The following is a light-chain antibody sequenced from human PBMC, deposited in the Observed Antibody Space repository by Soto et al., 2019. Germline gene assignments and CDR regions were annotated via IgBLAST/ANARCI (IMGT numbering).Light chain of an antibody. CDR1: SSDVGRYNY. Sequence: QSALTQPPSAPGSPGQSVTISCTGTSSDVGRYNYVSWYQQHPGKAPKLMIYEVNKRPSGVPDRCSGAKSGNTASLTVSGLQAEDEADYYCSSYAGSNNPYVFGTGTKLTVL. V-gene: IGLV2-8*01. CDR3: SSYAGSNNPYV. J-gene: IGLJ1*01. CDR2: EVN.